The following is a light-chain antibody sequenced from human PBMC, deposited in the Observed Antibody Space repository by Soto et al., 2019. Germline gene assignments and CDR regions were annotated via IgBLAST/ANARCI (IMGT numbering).Light chain of an antibody. J-gene: IGLJ2*01. V-gene: IGLV1-44*01. CDR3: AAWDDTLRARV. CDR2: SND. CDR1: NPNIGRND. Sequence: QSVLAQPPSASGTPGQRVTISCSGSNPNIGRNDVTWYQQVPGTAPQCLIYSNDQRPSGVPDRISGSRSGTSASLAISGLQSGDEAEYYCAAWDDTLRARVFGGGTKVTVL.